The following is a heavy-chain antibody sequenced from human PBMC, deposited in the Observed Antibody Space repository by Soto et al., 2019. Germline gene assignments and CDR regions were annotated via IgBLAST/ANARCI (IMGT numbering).Heavy chain of an antibody. J-gene: IGHJ4*02. CDR2: INPYNGNT. CDR3: ARVGVGLAAPRVWPY. D-gene: IGHD6-13*01. V-gene: IGHV1-18*01. Sequence: ASLKVSCKASGYTFTSDGISWVRKDTGQGLEWMAWINPYNGNTKYAEKFLGRVTVTTDTSTATAYMEVRSLTSDDTAVFYCARVGVGLAAPRVWPYWGQGTPVTVSS. CDR1: GYTFTSDG.